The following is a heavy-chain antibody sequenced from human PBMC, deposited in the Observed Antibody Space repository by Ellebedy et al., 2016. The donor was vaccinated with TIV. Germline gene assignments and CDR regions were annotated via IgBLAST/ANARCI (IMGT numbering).Heavy chain of an antibody. J-gene: IGHJ4*02. D-gene: IGHD6-19*01. CDR3: ARTVSYSSGWYGY. Sequence: AASVKVSCKASGGTFSNYVINWVRQAPGQGLEWMGRIIPILGIANYAQKFQGRVTITADKSTSTAYKELSSLRTEDTAVFYCARTVSYSSGWYGYWGQGTLVTVSS. V-gene: IGHV1-69*04. CDR1: GGTFSNYV. CDR2: IIPILGIA.